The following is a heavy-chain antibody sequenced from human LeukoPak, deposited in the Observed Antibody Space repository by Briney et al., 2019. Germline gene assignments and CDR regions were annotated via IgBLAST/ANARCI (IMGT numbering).Heavy chain of an antibody. CDR1: GFTFSSYA. CDR3: ARDGGTLDFDY. Sequence: GGSLRLSCAASGFTFSSYAMSWVRKAPGKGLEWVSAISGNGGSTYYADSVKGRFTISRDNSKNTLYLQMNSLRAEDTAVYYCARDGGTLDFDYWGQGTLVTVSS. J-gene: IGHJ4*02. CDR2: ISGNGGST. D-gene: IGHD2/OR15-2a*01. V-gene: IGHV3-23*01.